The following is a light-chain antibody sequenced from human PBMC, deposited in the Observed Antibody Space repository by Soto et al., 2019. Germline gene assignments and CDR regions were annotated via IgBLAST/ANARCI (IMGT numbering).Light chain of an antibody. J-gene: IGKJ1*01. CDR2: AAS. CDR1: QSISSY. CDR3: QQSYSTPRT. V-gene: IGKV1-39*01. Sequence: DIQKTQSPSSLSASAGDRFTITCRASQSISSYLNWYQQKPGKAPKLLIYAASSLQSGVPSRFSGSGSGTDFTLTISSLQPEDFATYYCQQSYSTPRTFGQGTKVDIK.